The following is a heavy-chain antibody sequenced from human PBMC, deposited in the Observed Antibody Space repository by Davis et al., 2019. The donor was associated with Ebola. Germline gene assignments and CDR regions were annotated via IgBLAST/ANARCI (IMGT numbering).Heavy chain of an antibody. CDR2: IYHSGSI. V-gene: IGHV4-59*01. CDR3: ARYNGWFDP. J-gene: IGHJ5*02. D-gene: IGHD1-14*01. Sequence: MPSETLSLTCTVSGGSINSYCRSWIRQPPGKGLEWIGYIYHSGSINYNPSLKSRVTISVDTSKNQFSLNLRSVTAADTAVYYCARYNGWFDPWGQGTLVTVSS. CDR1: GGSINSYC.